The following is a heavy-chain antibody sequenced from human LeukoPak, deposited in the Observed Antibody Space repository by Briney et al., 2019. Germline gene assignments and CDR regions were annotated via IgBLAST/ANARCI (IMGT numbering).Heavy chain of an antibody. CDR3: AKDGLRWELLC. J-gene: IGHJ4*02. CDR2: ISSSSSYI. D-gene: IGHD1-26*01. V-gene: IGHV3-21*01. Sequence: GGSLRLSCAASGFTFSSYSMNWVRQAPGKGLEWVSSISSSSSYIYYADSVKGRFTISRDNAKNSLYLQMNSLRAEDTAVYYCAKDGLRWELLCWGQGTLVTVSS. CDR1: GFTFSSYS.